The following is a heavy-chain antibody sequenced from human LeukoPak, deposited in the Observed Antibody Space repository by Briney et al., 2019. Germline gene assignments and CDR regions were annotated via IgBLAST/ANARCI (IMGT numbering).Heavy chain of an antibody. V-gene: IGHV3-23*01. J-gene: IGHJ4*02. D-gene: IGHD3-10*01. CDR1: GFTFSSYA. CDR2: LSSGGST. CDR3: AKGSITMVRGMEAYFDY. Sequence: PGGSLRLSCAASGFTFSSYAMSWVRQAPGKGLEWVSSLSSGGSTFYADSVKGRFTISRDNSKNTLYLQMNSLRAEDTALYYCAKGSITMVRGMEAYFDYWGQGTLVTVSS.